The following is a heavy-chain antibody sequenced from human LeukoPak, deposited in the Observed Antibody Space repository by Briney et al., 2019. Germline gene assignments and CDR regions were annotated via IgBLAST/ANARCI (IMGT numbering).Heavy chain of an antibody. CDR1: GFTFSSYS. D-gene: IGHD3-22*01. CDR3: ARDCVGYYYDSSGYWT. Sequence: GGSLRLSCAASGFTFSSYSMNWVRQAPGKGLEWVSSISSSSSYIYYADSVKGRFTISRDNAKNSLYLQMNSLRAEDTAVYYYARDCVGYYYDSSGYWTWGQGTLVTVSS. J-gene: IGHJ5*02. CDR2: ISSSSSYI. V-gene: IGHV3-21*01.